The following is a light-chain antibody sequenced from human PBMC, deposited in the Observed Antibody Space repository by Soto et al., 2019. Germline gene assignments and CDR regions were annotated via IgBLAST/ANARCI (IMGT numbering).Light chain of an antibody. Sequence: EIVLTQSPATLSLSPAERATLSCRASQSVSNYLAWYQQQPGQAPRLLIYDASNRATGIPARFSGSGSGTDFTLTISSLEPEDFAVYYCQQRSNWPLLTFGGGTKVEIK. CDR1: QSVSNY. CDR3: QQRSNWPLLT. CDR2: DAS. J-gene: IGKJ4*01. V-gene: IGKV3-11*01.